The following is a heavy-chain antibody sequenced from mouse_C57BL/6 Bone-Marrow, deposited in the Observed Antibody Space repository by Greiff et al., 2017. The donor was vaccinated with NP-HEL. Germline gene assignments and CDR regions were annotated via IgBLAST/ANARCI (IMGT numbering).Heavy chain of an antibody. J-gene: IGHJ4*01. CDR2: IDPENGDT. Sequence: DVQLQESGAELVRPGASVKLSCTASGFNIKDDYMHWVKQRPEQGLEWIGWIDPENGDTEYASKFQGKATITADTSSNTAYLQLSSLTSEDTAVYYCTTEEYYAMDYWGQGTSVTVSS. CDR1: GFNIKDDY. V-gene: IGHV14-4*01. CDR3: TTEEYYAMDY.